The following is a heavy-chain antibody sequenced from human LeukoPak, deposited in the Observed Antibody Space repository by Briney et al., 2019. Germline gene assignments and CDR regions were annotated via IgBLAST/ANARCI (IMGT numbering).Heavy chain of an antibody. CDR3: ARTSGSYERFDP. D-gene: IGHD1-26*01. Sequence: PSETLSLTCTVSGGSISSSSYYWGWIRQPPGKGLEWIGSIYYSGSTYYNPSLKSRVTISVDTSKNQFSLKLSSVTAADTAVYYCARTSGSYERFDPWGQGTLVTVSS. CDR2: IYYSGST. V-gene: IGHV4-39*07. J-gene: IGHJ5*02. CDR1: GGSISSSSYY.